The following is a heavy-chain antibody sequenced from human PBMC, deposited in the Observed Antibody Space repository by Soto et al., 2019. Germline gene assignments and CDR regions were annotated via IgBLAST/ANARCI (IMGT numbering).Heavy chain of an antibody. CDR3: ARGPLKDYCDYLLCYYYGMDG. CDR1: GFTFSDYS. J-gene: IGHJ6*02. D-gene: IGHD4-17*01. V-gene: IGHV3-21*01. CDR2: IGGSSSSS. Sequence: EVQLVESGGGMAKPGGSLRLSCAASGFTFSDYSMNWVRQAPGKGLVWVSSIGGSSSSSYYADSVEGRFTISRDNARNALFLHMNSVRVEDTGVYYCARGPLKDYCDYLLCYYYGMDGWGQGTTGTVSS.